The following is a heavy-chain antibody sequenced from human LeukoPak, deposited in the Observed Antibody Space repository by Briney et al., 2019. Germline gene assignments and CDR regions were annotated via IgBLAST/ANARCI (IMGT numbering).Heavy chain of an antibody. CDR1: GGSISSGGYY. CDR2: IYYSGST. V-gene: IGHV4-31*03. D-gene: IGHD6-13*01. J-gene: IGHJ4*02. CDR3: ARFLAAAGTGTSGPLYYFDY. Sequence: PSETLSLTCTVSGGSISSGGYYWSWIRQHPGKGLEWIGYIYYSGSTYYNPSLKSRVTISLDTSKNQFSLKLSSVTAADTAVYYCARFLAAAGTGTSGPLYYFDYWGQGTLVTVSS.